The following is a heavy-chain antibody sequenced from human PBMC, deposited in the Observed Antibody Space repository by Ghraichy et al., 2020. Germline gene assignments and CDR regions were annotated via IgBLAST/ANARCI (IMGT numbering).Heavy chain of an antibody. D-gene: IGHD2-21*02. CDR1: GFTFSKFA. CDR2: VIGISGRI. Sequence: SCAASGFTFSKFAMSWVRQAPGRELEWVSAVIGISGRIYYADSVKGRFTISRDTSRSTVSLQMNSLRVEDTAVYYCAKGQISGDGDFVFDYWGQGVLVTVSS. V-gene: IGHV3-23*01. CDR3: AKGQISGDGDFVFDY. J-gene: IGHJ4*02.